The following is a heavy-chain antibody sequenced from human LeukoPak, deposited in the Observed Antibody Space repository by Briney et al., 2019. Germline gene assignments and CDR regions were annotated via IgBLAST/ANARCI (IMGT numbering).Heavy chain of an antibody. CDR3: HGGNLPVEY. CDR2: ISDSGAGT. CDR1: GFTFSNYA. Sequence: PGGSLRLSCAASGFTFSNYAMSWVRQAPGKGLEWVSIISDSGAGTYYTDSVKGRFTISRDNSKNTLYLQMNSLRAEDTAVYYCHGGNLPVEYWGQGTLVTVSS. D-gene: IGHD4-23*01. J-gene: IGHJ4*02. V-gene: IGHV3-23*01.